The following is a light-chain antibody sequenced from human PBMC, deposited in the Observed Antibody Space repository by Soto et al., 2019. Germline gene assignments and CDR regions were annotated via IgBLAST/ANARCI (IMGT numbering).Light chain of an antibody. CDR2: GAS. Sequence: EIVLTQSPGTLSLSPGERATLSCRASQSVSSSSLAWYQQKAGQAPRLLIYGASSRATGIPDRFSGRGSGTEFSLTNSRLEPEDLAIYYCLQYDNSPLYTFGQGTKLEIK. CDR3: LQYDNSPLYT. CDR1: QSVSSSS. V-gene: IGKV3-20*01. J-gene: IGKJ2*01.